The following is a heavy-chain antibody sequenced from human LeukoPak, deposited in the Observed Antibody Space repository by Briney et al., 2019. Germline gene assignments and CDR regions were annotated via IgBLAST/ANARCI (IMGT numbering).Heavy chain of an antibody. V-gene: IGHV1-46*01. J-gene: IGHJ4*02. CDR1: GYTFTSYY. Sequence: ASVKVSCKASGYTFTSYYMYWVRQAPGQGLEWMGIINPSGGSTSYAQKFEGRVTMTRDTSTSTIYMELSSLRSEDTAVYYCVRGGYSGYDYGPDYWGQGTLVTVSS. D-gene: IGHD5-12*01. CDR2: INPSGGST. CDR3: VRGGYSGYDYGPDY.